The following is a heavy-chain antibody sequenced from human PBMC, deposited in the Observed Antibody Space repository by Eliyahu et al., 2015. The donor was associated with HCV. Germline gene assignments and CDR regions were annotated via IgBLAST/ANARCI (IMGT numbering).Heavy chain of an antibody. Sequence: QVQLQESGPGLVKPSETLSLTCHVSGGSIASNSHYWGWVRQPPGKGLEWIANTHFTGFTHYNPSPPTRVTTFVDTSKSQLSLKLTSVTAADSAVYFCARWVPSRRIFDYWGQGTRVTVSS. CDR1: GGSIASNSHY. CDR3: ARWVPSRRIFDY. J-gene: IGHJ4*02. V-gene: IGHV4-39*01. D-gene: IGHD4/OR15-4a*01. CDR2: THFTGFT.